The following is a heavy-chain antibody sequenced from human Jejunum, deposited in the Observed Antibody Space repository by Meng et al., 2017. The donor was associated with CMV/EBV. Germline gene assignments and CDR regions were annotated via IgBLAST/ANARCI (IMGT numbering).Heavy chain of an antibody. J-gene: IGHJ4*02. Sequence: QVQWVQSGSELKKPGAAVKVSCKASGYTFTSYAMNWVRQAPGQGLEWMGWINTNTGNPTYAQGFTGRFVFSLDTSVSTAYLQISSLKAEDTAVYYCARETLGYCSSTSCYIGPPDYWGQGTLVTVSS. CDR1: GYTFTSYA. CDR3: ARETLGYCSSTSCYIGPPDY. D-gene: IGHD2-2*01. CDR2: INTNTGNP. V-gene: IGHV7-4-1*02.